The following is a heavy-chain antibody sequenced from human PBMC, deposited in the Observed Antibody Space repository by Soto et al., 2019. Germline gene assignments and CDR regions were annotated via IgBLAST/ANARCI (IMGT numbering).Heavy chain of an antibody. J-gene: IGHJ6*02. Sequence: SEPLSLPCTVSGGSISSGGYYWSWIRQHPGKGLEWIGYIYYSGSTYYNPSLKSRVTISVDTSKNQFSLKLSSVTAADTAVYYCATEFEFVYGYHSDSMAVSGQGTTVT. V-gene: IGHV4-31*03. D-gene: IGHD5-18*01. CDR1: GGSISSGGYY. CDR3: ATEFEFVYGYHSDSMAV. CDR2: IYYSGST.